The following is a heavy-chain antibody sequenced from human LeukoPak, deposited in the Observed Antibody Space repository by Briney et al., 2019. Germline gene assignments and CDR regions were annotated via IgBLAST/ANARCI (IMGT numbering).Heavy chain of an antibody. CDR1: GGSIRSGDYY. V-gene: IGHV4-30-4*01. D-gene: IGHD1-20*01. CDR2: IYYSGDT. J-gene: IGHJ4*02. CDR3: ACVTGLYYFDF. Sequence: SQTLSLTCAVSGGSIRSGDYYWSWARQPPGKGLEWIGHIYYSGDTYYNPSLKSRVAISVDTSKNQFSLKLSSVTAADTAVYYCACVTGLYYFDFWGQGTLVTVSS.